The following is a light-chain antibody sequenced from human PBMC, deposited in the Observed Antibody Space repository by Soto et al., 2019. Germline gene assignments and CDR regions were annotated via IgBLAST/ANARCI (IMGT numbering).Light chain of an antibody. Sequence: EIVLTQSPGTLSLSPGERATLSCRASQSVSSSYLAWYQQKPGQAPMLLIYGASSRATGIPDRFSGSVSGTDFTLNISRLEPEDFAVYYCQQYGSSPPGATFGQGTKVEIK. V-gene: IGKV3-20*01. CDR3: QQYGSSPPGAT. CDR1: QSVSSSY. J-gene: IGKJ1*01. CDR2: GAS.